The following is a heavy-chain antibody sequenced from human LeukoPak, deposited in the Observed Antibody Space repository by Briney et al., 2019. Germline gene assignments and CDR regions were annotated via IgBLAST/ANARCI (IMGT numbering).Heavy chain of an antibody. CDR1: GFAFSSYA. CDR3: AKMRGIIAAAAIFDY. D-gene: IGHD6-13*01. CDR2: ISGSGDST. V-gene: IGHV3-23*01. J-gene: IGHJ4*02. Sequence: PGGSLRLSXAASGFAFSSYAMSWVRQAPGKGLEWVSAISGSGDSTYYADSVKGRFTISRDNSKNTLYLQMNSLRAEDTAVYYCAKMRGIIAAAAIFDYWGQGTLVTVSS.